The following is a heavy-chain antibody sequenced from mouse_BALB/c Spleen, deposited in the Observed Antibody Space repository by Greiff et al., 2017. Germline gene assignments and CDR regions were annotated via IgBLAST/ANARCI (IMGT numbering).Heavy chain of an antibody. J-gene: IGHJ4*01. CDR2: IRNKANGYTT. CDR1: GFTFTDYY. CDR3: ARVEGYAMDY. Sequence: EVKLVESGGGLVQPGGSLRLSCATSGFTFTDYYMSWVRQPPGKALEWLGFIRNKANGYTTEYSASVKGRFTISRDNSQSILYLQMNTLRAEDSATYYCARVEGYAMDYWGQGTSVTVSS. V-gene: IGHV7-3*02.